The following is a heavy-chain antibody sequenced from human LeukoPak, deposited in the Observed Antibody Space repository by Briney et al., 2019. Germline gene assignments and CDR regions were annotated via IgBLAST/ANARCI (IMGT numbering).Heavy chain of an antibody. Sequence: GGSLRLSCAASGFTFSSYEMNWVRQAPGKGLEWVSYISSSGSTIYYADSVKGRFAISRDNAKNSLYLQMNSLRAEDTAVYYCARDGGYSYGGADYWGQGTLVTVSS. J-gene: IGHJ4*02. CDR3: ARDGGYSYGGADY. V-gene: IGHV3-48*03. CDR1: GFTFSSYE. D-gene: IGHD5-18*01. CDR2: ISSSGSTI.